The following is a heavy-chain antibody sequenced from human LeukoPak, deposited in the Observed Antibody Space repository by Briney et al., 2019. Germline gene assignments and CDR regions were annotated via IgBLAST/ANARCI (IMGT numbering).Heavy chain of an antibody. D-gene: IGHD2-21*02. CDR3: ARHLGVTAAPLGY. V-gene: IGHV4-59*08. Sequence: SETLSLTCTVSGGSISTYYWSWIRHAPGQGLEWIGYFSYYGKTNYNPSLESRVIISVATSKSQFSLKLSSVTAADTAVYYCARHLGVTAAPLGYWGRGTLVTVSS. J-gene: IGHJ4*02. CDR2: FSYYGKT. CDR1: GGSISTYY.